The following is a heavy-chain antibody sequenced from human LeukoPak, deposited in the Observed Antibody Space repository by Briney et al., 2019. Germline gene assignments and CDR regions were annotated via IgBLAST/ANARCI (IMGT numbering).Heavy chain of an antibody. V-gene: IGHV4-61*02. D-gene: IGHD3-10*01. CDR1: GVSINIGTDY. CDR3: ARDPGTMARGSRRGYDGYYYYMDV. Sequence: KPSQTLSLTCTVSGVSINIGTDYWSWIRQPAGKGLEWIGRIYTSGSTNYNPSLKGRVTMSVDTSKNRISLKLSSVTAADTAVYYCARDPGTMARGSRRGYDGYYYYMDVWGKGTTVTISS. CDR2: IYTSGST. J-gene: IGHJ6*03.